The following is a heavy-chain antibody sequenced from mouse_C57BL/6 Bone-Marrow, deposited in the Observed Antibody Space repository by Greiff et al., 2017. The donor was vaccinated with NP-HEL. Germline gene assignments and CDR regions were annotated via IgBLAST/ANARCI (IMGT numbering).Heavy chain of an antibody. D-gene: IGHD2-3*01. CDR2: IYPRSGNT. J-gene: IGHJ2*01. Sequence: QVQLKESGAELARPGASVKLSCKASGYTFTSYGISWVKQRTGQGLEWIGEIYPRSGNTYYNEKFKGKATLTADKSSSTAYMELRSLTSEDSAVYFCARSGYYSYYFDYWGQGTTLTVSS. CDR1: GYTFTSYG. V-gene: IGHV1-81*01. CDR3: ARSGYYSYYFDY.